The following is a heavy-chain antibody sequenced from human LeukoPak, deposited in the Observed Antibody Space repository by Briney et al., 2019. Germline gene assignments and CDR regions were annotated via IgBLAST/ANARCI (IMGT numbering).Heavy chain of an antibody. D-gene: IGHD6-13*01. Sequence: QSGGSLRLSCAASGFTFSSYGMHWVRQAPGKGLEWVAVISYDGSNKYYADSVKGRFTISRDNSKNTLYLQMNSLRAEDTAVYYCAKRGSSWYEFADWGQGTLVTVSS. CDR1: GFTFSSYG. CDR3: AKRGSSWYEFAD. J-gene: IGHJ4*02. CDR2: ISYDGSNK. V-gene: IGHV3-30*18.